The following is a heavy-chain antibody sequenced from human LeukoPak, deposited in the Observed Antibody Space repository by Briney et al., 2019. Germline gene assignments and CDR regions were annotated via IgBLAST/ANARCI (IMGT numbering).Heavy chain of an antibody. Sequence: GGSLRLSCAGSGFNFIDYNMNWVRQAPGKGLEWISYISSRGTTYYADSVKGRFTISRDNAKNSLYLQMNSLRAEDTAVYYCARGGSVTTLSAFDYWGQGTLVTVSS. J-gene: IGHJ4*02. CDR3: ARGGSVTTLSAFDY. V-gene: IGHV3-69-1*01. CDR2: ISSRGTT. D-gene: IGHD4-11*01. CDR1: GFNFIDYN.